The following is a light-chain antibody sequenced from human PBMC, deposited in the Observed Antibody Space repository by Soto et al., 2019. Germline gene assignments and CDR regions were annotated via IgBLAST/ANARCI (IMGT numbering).Light chain of an antibody. CDR3: QQSTAYPLT. CDR1: QSISSR. CDR2: KGS. V-gene: IGKV1-5*03. J-gene: IGKJ2*01. Sequence: DIQMTQSPSTLSASVGDRVSITCRASQSISSRLAWYQQKPGKAPKLLIYKGSSLESGVPSRFSGSESGTEFTLTISSLHPDDFATYYCQQSTAYPLTFGQGTKVEIK.